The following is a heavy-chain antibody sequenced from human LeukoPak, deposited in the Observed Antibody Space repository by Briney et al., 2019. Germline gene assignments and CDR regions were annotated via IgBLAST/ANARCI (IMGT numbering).Heavy chain of an antibody. CDR2: INPNSGGT. V-gene: IGHV1-2*02. CDR3: ARDTGGLLRGGYFDY. J-gene: IGHJ4*02. Sequence: ASVKVSCKASGYTFTGYYMHWVRQAPGQGLEWMGWINPNSGGTNYAQKFQGRVTMTRDTSISTAYMELSSLRSEDTAVYYCARDTGGLLRGGYFDYWGQGTLVTVSS. CDR1: GYTFTGYY. D-gene: IGHD1-26*01.